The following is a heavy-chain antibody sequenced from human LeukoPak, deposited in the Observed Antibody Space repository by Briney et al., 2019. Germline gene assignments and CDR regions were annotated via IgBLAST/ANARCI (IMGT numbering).Heavy chain of an antibody. CDR1: GYSISSGYY. J-gene: IGHJ5*02. D-gene: IGHD3-3*01. V-gene: IGHV4-38-2*01. Sequence: SETLSLTCAVSGYSISSGYYWGWIRQPPGKGLEWIGSVYHSGSTYYNPSLKSRVTISVDTSKNQFSLKLSSVTAADTAVYYCARGRDLGTKYYDFWSGYYSGFWFDPWGQGTLVTVSS. CDR3: ARGRDLGTKYYDFWSGYYSGFWFDP. CDR2: VYHSGST.